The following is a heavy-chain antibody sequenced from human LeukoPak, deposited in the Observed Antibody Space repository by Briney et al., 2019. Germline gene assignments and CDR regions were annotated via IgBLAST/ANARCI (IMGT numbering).Heavy chain of an antibody. J-gene: IGHJ3*02. CDR1: GGSFSGYY. V-gene: IGHV4-34*01. CDR2: INHSGST. CDR3: ARGRGAYYYGSGSYRDAFDI. Sequence: SETLSLTCAVYGGSFSGYYWSWIRQPPGKGLEWIGEINHSGSTNYNPSLKSRVTISVDTSKNQFSLKLSSVTAADTAVYYCARGRGAYYYGSGSYRDAFDIWGQGTMVTVSP. D-gene: IGHD3-10*01.